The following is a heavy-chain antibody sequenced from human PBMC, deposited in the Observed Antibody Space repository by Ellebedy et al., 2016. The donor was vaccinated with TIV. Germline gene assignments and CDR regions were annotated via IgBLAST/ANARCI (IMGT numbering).Heavy chain of an antibody. CDR1: GYTFTSYD. CDR3: ARSMTTVNPFDY. Sequence: ASVKVSCXASGYTFTSYDINWVRQAIGQGLEWMGWMNPNSGNTGYAQKFQGRVTMTRNTSITTAYMELSSLRSEDTAVYYCARSMTTVNPFDYWGQGTLVTVSS. J-gene: IGHJ4*02. D-gene: IGHD4-17*01. V-gene: IGHV1-8*01. CDR2: MNPNSGNT.